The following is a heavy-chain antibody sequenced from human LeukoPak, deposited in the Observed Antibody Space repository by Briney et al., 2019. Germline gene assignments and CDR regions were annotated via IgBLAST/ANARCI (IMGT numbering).Heavy chain of an antibody. J-gene: IGHJ4*02. CDR3: ARPSPGSGGYWYFDY. CDR1: GFTVSSNY. D-gene: IGHD2-21*02. Sequence: GGSLRLCCAASGFTVSSNYMSWVRQAPGKGLEWVSVIYSGGSTYYADSVKGRFTISRDNSKNTLYLQMNSLRAEDTAVYYCARPSPGSGGYWYFDYWGQGTLVTVSS. V-gene: IGHV3-53*01. CDR2: IYSGGST.